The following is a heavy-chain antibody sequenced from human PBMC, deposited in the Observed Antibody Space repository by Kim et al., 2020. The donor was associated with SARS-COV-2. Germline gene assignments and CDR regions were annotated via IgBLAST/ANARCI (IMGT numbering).Heavy chain of an antibody. J-gene: IGHJ6*02. Sequence: GRFTISGDNSKNTLYLQMNSLRAEDTAVYYCAKDQITGTTAGGYYYGMDVWGQGTTVTVSS. V-gene: IGHV3-30*02. CDR3: AKDQITGTTAGGYYYGMDV. D-gene: IGHD1-7*01.